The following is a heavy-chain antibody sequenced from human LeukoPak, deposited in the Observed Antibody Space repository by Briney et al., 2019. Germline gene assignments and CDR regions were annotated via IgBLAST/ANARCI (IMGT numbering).Heavy chain of an antibody. Sequence: SETLSLTCTVSGGSISSSLYYWGWIRQPPGKGLEWIGSINYSGSTYYNPSLKSRVTISVDTSKNQFSLILISVTAADAAVYYCTRRTPCSSINCYVLGAFDIWGQGTMVTVSS. CDR3: TRRTPCSSINCYVLGAFDI. J-gene: IGHJ3*02. CDR2: INYSGST. V-gene: IGHV4-39*01. CDR1: GGSISSSLYY. D-gene: IGHD2-2*01.